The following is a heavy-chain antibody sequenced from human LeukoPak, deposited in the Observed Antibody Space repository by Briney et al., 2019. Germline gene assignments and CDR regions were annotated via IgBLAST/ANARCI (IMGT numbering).Heavy chain of an antibody. CDR3: ARSSGGSSVFDY. D-gene: IGHD1-26*01. V-gene: IGHV5-51*01. CDR2: IYPGDSDT. J-gene: IGHJ4*02. Sequence: GESLKISCKGSGYNFPTSWIAWVRQMPGQGLEWMGIIYPGDSDTRYSPSFQGQVTISADKSISTAYLQWSSLKASGTAMYYCARSSGGSSVFDYWGQGTLVTVSS. CDR1: GYNFPTSW.